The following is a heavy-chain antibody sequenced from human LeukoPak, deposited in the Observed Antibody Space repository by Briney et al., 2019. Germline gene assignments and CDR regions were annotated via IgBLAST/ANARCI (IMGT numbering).Heavy chain of an antibody. Sequence: ASVKVSCKASGYIFTSYGISWVRQAPGQGLEWMGWISGYNGNTYSTQKLRGRVTMATDTSTFTSYMELRSLTSDDTAIYYCARDCSGGSCHFDYWGQGTLVTVSS. D-gene: IGHD2-15*01. J-gene: IGHJ4*02. V-gene: IGHV1-18*01. CDR1: GYIFTSYG. CDR2: ISGYNGNT. CDR3: ARDCSGGSCHFDY.